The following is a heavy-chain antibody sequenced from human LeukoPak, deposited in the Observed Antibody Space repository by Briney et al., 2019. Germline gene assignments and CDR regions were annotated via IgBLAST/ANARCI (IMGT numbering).Heavy chain of an antibody. V-gene: IGHV1-2*02. J-gene: IGHJ4*02. Sequence: ASVKVSCKASGYTFTGYYMHWVRQAPGQGLEWMGWINPNSGVTDYAQKFQGRVTMTRDTAISTAYMEVSSLRSDATAVYYYARDFGRAYGDKFDYWGQGTLVTVSS. CDR1: GYTFTGYY. CDR3: ARDFGRAYGDKFDY. CDR2: INPNSGVT. D-gene: IGHD4-17*01.